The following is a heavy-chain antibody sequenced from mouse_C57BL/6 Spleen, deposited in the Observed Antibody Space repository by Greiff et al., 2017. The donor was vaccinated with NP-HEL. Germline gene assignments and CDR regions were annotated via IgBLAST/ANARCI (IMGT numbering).Heavy chain of an antibody. D-gene: IGHD2-4*01. CDR3: ARGGNYDYDDFDV. Sequence: EVKLVESGPGLVKPSQSLSLTCSVTGYSITSGYYWNWIRQLPGNKLEWMGYISYDGSNNYNPSLKNRISITRDTSKNQLFLKLNFVTTEDTATYYCARGGNYDYDDFDVWGTGTTVTVSS. V-gene: IGHV3-6*01. CDR2: ISYDGSN. J-gene: IGHJ1*03. CDR1: GYSITSGYY.